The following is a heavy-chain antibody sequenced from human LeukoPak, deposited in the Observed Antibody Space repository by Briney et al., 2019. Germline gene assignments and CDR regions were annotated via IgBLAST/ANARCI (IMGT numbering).Heavy chain of an antibody. CDR1: GGSISSYY. Sequence: SGTLSLTCTVSGGSISSYYWSWIRQPPGKGLEGIGYIYYSGSTNYNPSLKSRVTISVDTSKTQFSLKLSSVTAADTAVYYCARSPAAGTFIFDYWGQGTLVTVSS. D-gene: IGHD6-13*01. CDR3: ARSPAAGTFIFDY. V-gene: IGHV4-59*08. J-gene: IGHJ4*02. CDR2: IYYSGST.